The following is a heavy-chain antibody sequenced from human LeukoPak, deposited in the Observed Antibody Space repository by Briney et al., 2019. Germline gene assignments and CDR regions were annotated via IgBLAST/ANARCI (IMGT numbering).Heavy chain of an antibody. D-gene: IGHD2-2*01. J-gene: IGHJ6*03. CDR3: ARDGRGCSSTSCEDYYYYMDV. CDR2: IIPIFGTA. V-gene: IGHV1-69*13. CDR1: GGTFSSYA. Sequence: SVKVSCKASGGTFSSYAISWVRQAPGQGLEWMGGIIPIFGTANYAQKFQGRVTITADESTSTAYMELSSLRSEDTAVYYRARDGRGCSSTSCEDYYYYMDVWGKGTTVTVSS.